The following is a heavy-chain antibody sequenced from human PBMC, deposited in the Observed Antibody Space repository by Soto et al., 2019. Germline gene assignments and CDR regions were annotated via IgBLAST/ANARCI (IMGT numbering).Heavy chain of an antibody. CDR3: AKNGKLPYYYYGMDV. CDR1: GYTFTKYG. CDR2: ISGYNGNT. J-gene: IGHJ6*02. D-gene: IGHD1-26*01. Sequence: ASVKVSCKASGYTFTKYGISWVRQAPGQGLEWMGWISGYNGNTNYAQTYQGRLTMTIDTSTTTAYMELGSLTSDDTAVYYCAKNGKLPYYYYGMDVWGQGTTVTVSS. V-gene: IGHV1-18*01.